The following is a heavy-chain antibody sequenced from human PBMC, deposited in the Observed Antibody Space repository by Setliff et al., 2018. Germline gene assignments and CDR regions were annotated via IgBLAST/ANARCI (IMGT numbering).Heavy chain of an antibody. CDR1: GGHIRTYY. CDR3: ARHGFIGSGSSYRPFGS. CDR2: VQNGGTT. J-gene: IGHJ4*02. V-gene: IGHV4-59*08. Sequence: SETLSLTCTVSGGHIRTYYWSWIRQPPGKGLEWIGFVQNGGTTNYSPSLVGRVTMSVDASKNQFFLKLNSLTAADTAVYYCARHGFIGSGSSYRPFGSWGRGTLVTVSS. D-gene: IGHD1-26*01.